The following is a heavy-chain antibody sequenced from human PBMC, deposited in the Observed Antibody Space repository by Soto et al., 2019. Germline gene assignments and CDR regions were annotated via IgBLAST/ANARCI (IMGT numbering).Heavy chain of an antibody. CDR2: IWYDGSNK. CDR1: GFTFSSYG. D-gene: IGHD3-22*01. J-gene: IGHJ5*02. V-gene: IGHV3-33*01. CDR3: ARERGYESSLIT. Sequence: QVQLVESGGGVVQPGRSLRLSCAASGFTFSSYGMHWVRQAPGKGLEWVAVIWYDGSNKYYADSVKGRFTISRDNSKNTLYRKMNSLRAEDTAVYYCARERGYESSLITWAQGTLVTVSS.